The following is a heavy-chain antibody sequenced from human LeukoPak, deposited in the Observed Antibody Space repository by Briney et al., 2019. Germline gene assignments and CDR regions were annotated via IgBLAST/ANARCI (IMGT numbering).Heavy chain of an antibody. CDR2: IKQDGSEK. CDR3: ARDGGDSEEINFDY. J-gene: IGHJ4*02. CDR1: GFTFSSYW. Sequence: GGSLRLSCAASGFTFSSYWLSWVRQAPGKGLEWVANIKQDGSEKYYVDSVKGRFTISRDNAKNSLYLQMNSLRAEDTAVYYCARDGGDSEEINFDYWGQGTLVTVSS. V-gene: IGHV3-7*01. D-gene: IGHD5-24*01.